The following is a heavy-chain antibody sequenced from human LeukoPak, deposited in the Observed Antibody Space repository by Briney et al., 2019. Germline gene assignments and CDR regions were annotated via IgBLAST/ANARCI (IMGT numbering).Heavy chain of an antibody. J-gene: IGHJ4*02. D-gene: IGHD3-22*01. V-gene: IGHV3-11*01. CDR2: ISSSGSTI. CDR3: ARDSYYDSSGYLV. CDR1: GFTFGDYY. Sequence: PGGSLRLSCAASGFTFGDYYMSWIRQAPGKGLEWVSYISSSGSTIYYADSVKGRFTISRDNAKNSLYLQMNSLRAEDTAVYYCARDSYYDSSGYLVWGQGTLVTVSS.